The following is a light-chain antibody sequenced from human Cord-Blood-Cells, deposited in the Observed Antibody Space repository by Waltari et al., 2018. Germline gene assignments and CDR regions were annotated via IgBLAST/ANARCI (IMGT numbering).Light chain of an antibody. Sequence: DIQMTQSPCSLSASVGDRVTITCRARQGISIWLAWYQQKPEKAPKSLSYAASSLQRGVPSRFSGSGSGTDFTLTISRLQPEDFATYYCQQYNSYPYSFGQGTKLEIK. V-gene: IGKV1D-16*02. CDR3: QQYNSYPYS. CDR2: AAS. CDR1: QGISIW. J-gene: IGKJ2*03.